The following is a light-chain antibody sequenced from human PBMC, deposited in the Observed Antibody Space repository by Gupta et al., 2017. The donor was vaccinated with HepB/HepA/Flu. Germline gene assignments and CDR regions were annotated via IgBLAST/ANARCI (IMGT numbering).Light chain of an antibody. V-gene: IGLV1-40*01. Sequence: QSVLTPPPSVSGAPGQRVTISCTGSSSNFGAGYDVHWYQHLPGTAPKLLIYGNTNRPSGVPDRFSGSKSGTSASLAITGLQAEDEADYFSQSYDSSLSGYVFGTGTKVTVL. CDR1: SSNFGAGYD. J-gene: IGLJ1*01. CDR3: QSYDSSLSGYV. CDR2: GNT.